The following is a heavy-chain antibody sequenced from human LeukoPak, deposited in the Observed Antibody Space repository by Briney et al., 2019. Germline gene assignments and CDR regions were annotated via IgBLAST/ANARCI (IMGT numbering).Heavy chain of an antibody. CDR2: IRGSGGST. J-gene: IGHJ1*01. D-gene: IGHD3-22*01. Sequence: GGSLRLSCAASGFTFSSYAMSWVRQAPGKGLEWVSAIRGSGGSTYYADSVKGRFTISRDNSKNMLYLQMNSLRAEDTAVYYCAKVGYYDSSGTKAEYFQHWGQGTLVTVSS. CDR1: GFTFSSYA. CDR3: AKVGYYDSSGTKAEYFQH. V-gene: IGHV3-23*01.